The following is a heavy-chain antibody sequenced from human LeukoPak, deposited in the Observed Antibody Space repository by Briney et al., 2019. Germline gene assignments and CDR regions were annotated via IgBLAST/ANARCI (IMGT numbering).Heavy chain of an antibody. J-gene: IGHJ3*02. CDR3: AREGYSGSYYDAFDI. CDR1: GFTFSSYA. CDR2: ISYDGSNK. V-gene: IGHV3-30*04. Sequence: GGSLRLSCAASGFTFSSYAMHWVRQAPGKGLEWVAVISYDGSNKYYADSVKGRFTISRDNSKNTLYLQMNSLRAEDTAVYYCAREGYSGSYYDAFDIWGQGTMVTVSS. D-gene: IGHD1-26*01.